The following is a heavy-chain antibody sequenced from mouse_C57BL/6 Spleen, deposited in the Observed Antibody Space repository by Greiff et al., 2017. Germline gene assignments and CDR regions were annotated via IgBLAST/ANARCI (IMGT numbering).Heavy chain of an antibody. D-gene: IGHD1-1*01. CDR2: INPNNGGT. CDR1: GYTFTDYY. Sequence: EVQLQQSGPELVKPGASVKISCKASGYTFTDYYMNWVKQSHGKSLEWIGDINPNNGGTSYNQKFKGKATLTVDKSSSTAYMELRSLTSEDSAVYYCARNGPNYGSTYFDYWGQGTTLTVSS. J-gene: IGHJ2*01. V-gene: IGHV1-26*01. CDR3: ARNGPNYGSTYFDY.